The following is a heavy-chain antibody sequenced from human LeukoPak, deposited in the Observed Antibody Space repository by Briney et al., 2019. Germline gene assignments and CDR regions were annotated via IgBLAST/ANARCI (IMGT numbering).Heavy chain of an antibody. J-gene: IGHJ4*02. CDR1: GFTFSSYS. CDR2: IISSSSHI. V-gene: IGHV3-21*01. Sequence: KPGGSLRLSCAASGFTFSSYSMNWVRQAPGKGLEWVSSIISSSSHIYYADSVKGRFTISRDNAKNSLYLQMNSLRAEDTAVYYCAREGAYYGSGSYSYWGQGTLVTVSS. CDR3: AREGAYYGSGSYSY. D-gene: IGHD3-10*01.